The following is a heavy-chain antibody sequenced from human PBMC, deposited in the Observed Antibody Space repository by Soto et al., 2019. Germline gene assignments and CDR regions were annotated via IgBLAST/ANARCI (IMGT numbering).Heavy chain of an antibody. D-gene: IGHD3-10*01. J-gene: IGHJ5*02. CDR1: GFTFSDYY. CDR3: ARDQVLWFGEGPNWFDP. Sequence: PGGSLRLSCAASGFTFSDYYMSWIRQAPGKGLEWVSYISSSSSYTNYADSVKGRFTISRDNAKNSLYLQMNSLRAEDTAVYYCARDQVLWFGEGPNWFDPWGQGTLVTVSS. V-gene: IGHV3-11*05. CDR2: ISSSSSYT.